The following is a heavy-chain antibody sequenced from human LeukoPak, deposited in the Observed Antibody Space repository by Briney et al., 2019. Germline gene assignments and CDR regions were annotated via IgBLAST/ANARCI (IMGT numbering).Heavy chain of an antibody. CDR3: ARALLDFWSGYYYYFDY. J-gene: IGHJ4*02. V-gene: IGHV4-34*01. CDR2: INHSGST. D-gene: IGHD3-3*01. CDR1: GGSFSGYY. Sequence: SETLSLTCAVYGGSFSGYYWSLIRQPPGKGLEWIGEINHSGSTNYNPSLKSRVTISVDTSKNQFSLKLSSVTAADTAVYYCARALLDFWSGYYYYFDYWGQGTLVTVSS.